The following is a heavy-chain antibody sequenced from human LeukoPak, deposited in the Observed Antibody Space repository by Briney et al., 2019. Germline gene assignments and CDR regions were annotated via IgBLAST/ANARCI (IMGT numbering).Heavy chain of an antibody. CDR3: ARVDTVMAYYFDL. Sequence: PGGSLRLSCGISGFSFSYYAMTWVRQAPGKGLEWVSTIYSGGTTYYADSVMGRFTISRHNSRNTLYLQMNSLRAEDTAVYYCARVDTVMAYYFDLWGQGTLVTVSS. J-gene: IGHJ4*02. D-gene: IGHD5-18*01. CDR1: GFSFSYYA. CDR2: IYSGGTT. V-gene: IGHV3-53*04.